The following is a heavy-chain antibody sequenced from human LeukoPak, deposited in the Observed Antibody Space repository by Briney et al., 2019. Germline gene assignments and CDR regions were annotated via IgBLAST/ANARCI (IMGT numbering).Heavy chain of an antibody. Sequence: GGSLRLSCAASGFTFSNAWMSWVRQAPGKGLEWVGRIKSKTDGGTTGYAAPVKGRFTISRDDSKNTLYLQMNSLKTEDTAVYYCTTQGPYDILTGFGYYFDYWGQGTLVTVSS. CDR1: GFTFSNAW. CDR3: TTQGPYDILTGFGYYFDY. J-gene: IGHJ4*02. V-gene: IGHV3-15*01. CDR2: IKSKTDGGTT. D-gene: IGHD3-9*01.